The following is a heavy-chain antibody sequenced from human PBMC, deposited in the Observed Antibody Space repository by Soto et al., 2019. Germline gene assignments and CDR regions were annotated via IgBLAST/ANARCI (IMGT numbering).Heavy chain of an antibody. D-gene: IGHD6-13*01. V-gene: IGHV1-18*01. CDR2: ISAYNGNT. Sequence: QVQLVQSGAEVKKPGASVKVSCKASGYTFTSYAISWVRQAPGQGLEWMGWISAYNGNTNYAQKLQGRVTMTTDGSTSTADRELRSLRSDDTAVYYCARDAAAGLNDYWGQGPRVAVSS. CDR1: GYTFTSYA. CDR3: ARDAAAGLNDY. J-gene: IGHJ4*02.